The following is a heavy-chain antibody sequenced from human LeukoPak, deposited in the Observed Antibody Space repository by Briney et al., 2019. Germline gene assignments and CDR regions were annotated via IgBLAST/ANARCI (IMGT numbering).Heavy chain of an antibody. D-gene: IGHD7-27*01. J-gene: IGHJ4*02. V-gene: IGHV3-53*01. CDR2: IYSGGST. CDR1: GFTVSSNY. Sequence: PGGSLRLSCAASGFTVSSNYMSWVRQAPGKGLEWVSVIYSGGSTNYADSVKGRFTISRDNAKNSLYLQMNSLRAEDTAVYYCASGDWGPEATSYWGQGTLVTVSS. CDR3: ASGDWGPEATSY.